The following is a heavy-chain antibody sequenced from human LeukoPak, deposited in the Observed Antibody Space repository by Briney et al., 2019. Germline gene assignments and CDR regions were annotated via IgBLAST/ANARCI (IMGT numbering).Heavy chain of an antibody. CDR3: TTAGTSH. CDR1: GFTFSNAW. J-gene: IGHJ1*01. Sequence: GGSLRLSCAASGFTFSNAWMSWVRQAPGKGLEWVGRNKSKTDGGTTDYAAPVKGRFTISRDDSKNRLYLQMNSLKSEDTAVYYCTTAGTSHWGQGTLVTVSS. D-gene: IGHD3-10*01. V-gene: IGHV3-15*01. CDR2: NKSKTDGGTT.